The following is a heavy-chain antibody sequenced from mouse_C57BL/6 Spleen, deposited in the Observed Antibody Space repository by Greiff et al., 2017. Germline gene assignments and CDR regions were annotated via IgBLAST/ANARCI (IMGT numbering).Heavy chain of an antibody. CDR2: IDPSDSYT. D-gene: IGHD2-4*01. V-gene: IGHV1-69*01. Sequence: QVHVKQPGAELVMPGASVKLSCKASGYTFTSYWMHWVKQRPGQGLEWIGEIDPSDSYTNYNQKFKGKSTLTVDKSSSTAYMQLSSLTSEDSAVYYCARRIRDYVFDYWGQGTTLTVSS. CDR1: GYTFTSYW. CDR3: ARRIRDYVFDY. J-gene: IGHJ2*01.